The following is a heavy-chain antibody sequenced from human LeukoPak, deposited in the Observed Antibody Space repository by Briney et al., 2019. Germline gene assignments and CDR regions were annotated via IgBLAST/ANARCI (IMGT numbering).Heavy chain of an antibody. J-gene: IGHJ3*01. CDR3: ARPNITSYYDSRGYDAFDV. CDR2: IYPDDSDT. V-gene: IGHV5-51*01. D-gene: IGHD3-22*01. Sequence: GESLKISCKGSGYRFNAYWIAWVRQMPGKGLEWMGIIYPDDSDTRYSPSYEGQLTISADKSVRTAYLQWSSLKAPDTAMNYCARPNITSYYDSRGYDAFDVWGQGTMLTVSS. CDR1: GYRFNAYW.